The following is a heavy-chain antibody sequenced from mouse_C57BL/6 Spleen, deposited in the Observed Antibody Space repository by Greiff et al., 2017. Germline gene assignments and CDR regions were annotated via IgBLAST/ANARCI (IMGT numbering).Heavy chain of an antibody. CDR2: ISNLAYSI. J-gene: IGHJ4*01. CDR1: GFTFSDYG. D-gene: IGHD6-1*01. V-gene: IGHV5-15*01. CDR3: ARGGHHYAMDY. Sequence: EVMLVESGGGLVQPGGSLKLSCAASGFTFSDYGMAWVRQAPRKGPEWVAFISNLAYSIYYADTVTGRFTISRENAKNTLYLEMSSLRSEDTAMYYCARGGHHYAMDYWGQGTSVTVSS.